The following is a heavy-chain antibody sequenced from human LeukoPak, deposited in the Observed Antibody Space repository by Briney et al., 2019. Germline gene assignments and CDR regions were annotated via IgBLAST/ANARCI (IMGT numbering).Heavy chain of an antibody. CDR3: ARSGARNYYDSSGYPNWFDP. J-gene: IGHJ5*02. CDR2: IYPGDSDT. CDR1: GYSFTNYW. V-gene: IGHV5-51*01. D-gene: IGHD3-22*01. Sequence: GESLKISCKGSGYSFTNYWIGWVRQMPGKGLEWMGIIYPGDSDTRYSPSFQGQVTISADKSISTAYLQWSSLKASDTAMYYCARSGARNYYDSSGYPNWFDPWGQGTLVTVSS.